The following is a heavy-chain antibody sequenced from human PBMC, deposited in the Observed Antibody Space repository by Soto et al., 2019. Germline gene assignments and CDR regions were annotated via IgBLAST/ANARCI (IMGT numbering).Heavy chain of an antibody. V-gene: IGHV4-30-4*01. CDR2: IYYSGDT. D-gene: IGHD3-22*01. Sequence: QVQLQESGPGLVKPSQTLSLTCSVSGGSISSGENYWNWIRQPPGKGLEWIGYIYYSGDTYYNPSLKSRVPISLDTSKNQFSLKLSSVTAADTAVYYCAAPSGYYWVHDYWGQGTLVTVSS. J-gene: IGHJ4*02. CDR1: GGSISSGENY. CDR3: AAPSGYYWVHDY.